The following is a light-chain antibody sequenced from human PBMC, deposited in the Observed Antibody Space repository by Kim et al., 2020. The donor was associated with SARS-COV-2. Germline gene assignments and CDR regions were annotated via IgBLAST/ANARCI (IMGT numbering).Light chain of an antibody. J-gene: IGLJ2*01. CDR2: HDS. V-gene: IGLV3-21*01. CDR3: QVWESSSDHRGV. Sequence: SYELTQPPSVSVAPGQTARITCGGNNIGSRSVHWYQEKPGQAPVLVIYHDSDRPSGIPERFSGSNSGNTATLTISRVEAGDEADYYCQVWESSSDHRGVFGGGTQLTVL. CDR1: NIGSRS.